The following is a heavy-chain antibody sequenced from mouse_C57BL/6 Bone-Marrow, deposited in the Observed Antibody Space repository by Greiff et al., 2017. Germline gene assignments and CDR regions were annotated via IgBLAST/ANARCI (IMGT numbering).Heavy chain of an antibody. CDR3: AIGDYYFSFAY. D-gene: IGHD2-1*01. Sequence: VQLQQSGAELVKPGASVKVSCKASGYTFTSYWMHWVKQRPGQGLEWIGRIHPSDSDTNYNQKFKGKATLTVDKSCSTAYMQLSSLTSEDSAVYYCAIGDYYFSFAYWGQGTLVTVSA. J-gene: IGHJ3*01. V-gene: IGHV1-74*01. CDR2: IHPSDSDT. CDR1: GYTFTSYW.